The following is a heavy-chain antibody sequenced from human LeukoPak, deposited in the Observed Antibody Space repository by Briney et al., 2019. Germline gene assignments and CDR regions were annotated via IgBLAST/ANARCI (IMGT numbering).Heavy chain of an antibody. CDR3: ARGPAADKYYYYYGMDV. CDR2: IYYSGST. D-gene: IGHD2-2*01. CDR1: GGSISSYY. Sequence: SETLSLTCTVSGGSISSYYWSWIRQPPGKGLEWIGYIYYSGSTNYNPSLKSRVTISVDTSKNQFSLKLSSVTAADTAVYYCARGPAADKYYYYYGMDVWGQGTTVTVSS. V-gene: IGHV4-59*08. J-gene: IGHJ6*02.